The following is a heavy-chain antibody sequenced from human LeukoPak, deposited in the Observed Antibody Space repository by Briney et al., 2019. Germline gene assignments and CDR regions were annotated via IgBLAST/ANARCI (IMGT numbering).Heavy chain of an antibody. V-gene: IGHV4-59*01. CDR1: GGPISSYY. CDR3: ARGGGITGIGVFDY. CDR2: IYYSGST. D-gene: IGHD1-20*01. J-gene: IGHJ4*02. Sequence: PSETLSLTCTVSGGPISSYYWSWIRQPPGKGLEWIGYIYYSGSTNYNPSLKSRVTISVDTSKNQFSLKLSSVTAADTAVYYCARGGGITGIGVFDYWGQGTLVTVSS.